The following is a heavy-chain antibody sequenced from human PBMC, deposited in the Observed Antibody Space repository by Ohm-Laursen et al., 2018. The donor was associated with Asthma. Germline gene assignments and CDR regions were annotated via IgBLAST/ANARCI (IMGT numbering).Heavy chain of an antibody. Sequence: SLRLSCAASGFTVSSNYVSWVRQAPGKGLEWVSVIYSGGSTYYADSVKGRFTISRDNSKNTLYLQMNSLRAEDTAVYYCARLGGINFLEPYFDYWGQGTLVTVSS. CDR1: GFTVSSNY. J-gene: IGHJ4*02. D-gene: IGHD3-3*01. V-gene: IGHV3-53*01. CDR3: ARLGGINFLEPYFDY. CDR2: IYSGGST.